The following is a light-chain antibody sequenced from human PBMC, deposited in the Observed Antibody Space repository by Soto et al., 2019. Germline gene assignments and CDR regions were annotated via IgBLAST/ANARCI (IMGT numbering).Light chain of an antibody. CDR3: QQRSNWPPT. V-gene: IGKV3-11*01. CDR1: QSVSSY. CDR2: DAS. J-gene: IGKJ4*01. Sequence: EIVLTQSPATLSLSPGERATLSCRASQSVSSYLAWYQQKPGQAPRLLIYDASNRATGIPARFSGSGSGTDFTLTISTLEPEDFAVYYSQQRSNWPPTFGGGTKLDIK.